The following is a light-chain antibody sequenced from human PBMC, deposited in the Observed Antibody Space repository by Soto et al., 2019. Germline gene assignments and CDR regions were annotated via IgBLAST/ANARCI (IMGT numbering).Light chain of an antibody. J-gene: IGLJ1*01. CDR1: SSNIGSHY. V-gene: IGLV1-51*01. CDR3: GTWDSSMTAGV. Sequence: QSVLTQPPSVSAAPGQKVTISCSGRSSNIGSHYVSWYQQFPGTAPTLLIYDNNQRPSGIPDRFSASKSGTSATLGITGLQPADEADYYCGTWDSSMTAGVFGTGTKGTVL. CDR2: DNN.